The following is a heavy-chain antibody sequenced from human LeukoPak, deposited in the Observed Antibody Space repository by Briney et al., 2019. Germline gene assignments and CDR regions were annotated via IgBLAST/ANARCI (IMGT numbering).Heavy chain of an antibody. CDR2: INSGGTT. Sequence: GGSLRLSCAASGFTFSNYAMNWVRQAPGKGLEWVSVINSGGTTYYAEPVKGRFIISRDISKNTLNLQMNSLRAEDMAVYYCARLAVAYFDYWGQGTLVTVSS. V-gene: IGHV3-66*04. CDR3: ARLAVAYFDY. D-gene: IGHD6-19*01. CDR1: GFTFSNYA. J-gene: IGHJ4*02.